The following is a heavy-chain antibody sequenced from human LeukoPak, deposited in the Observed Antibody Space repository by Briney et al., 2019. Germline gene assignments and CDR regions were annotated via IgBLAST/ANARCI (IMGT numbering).Heavy chain of an antibody. Sequence: SETLSLTCTVSGGSINRGYWSWVRQHPGKGLEGIGHILYSGSTFYNPFLKSRLTISLDTSKNQFSLKLTSVTAADTAVYYCASGYGSGWFDRWGQGTLVSVSS. J-gene: IGHJ5*02. V-gene: IGHV4-31*03. CDR2: ILYSGST. CDR1: GGSINRGY. CDR3: ASGYGSGWFDR. D-gene: IGHD5-18*01.